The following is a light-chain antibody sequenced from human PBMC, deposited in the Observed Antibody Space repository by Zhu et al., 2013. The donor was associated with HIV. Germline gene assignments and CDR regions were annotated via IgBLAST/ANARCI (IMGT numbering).Light chain of an antibody. V-gene: IGKV2-30*01. CDR1: QSLVYRNGNTY. CDR3: MQGSHWPYT. J-gene: IGKJ2*01. CDR2: EVS. Sequence: DVMMTQSPLSLPVTLGQPASISCVSGQSLVYRNGNTYLNWFQQRPGQSPRRLLYEVSKRDSGVPDRISGSGSVTDFTLKISRVEAEDVGIYYCMQGSHWPYTFGQGTRLE.